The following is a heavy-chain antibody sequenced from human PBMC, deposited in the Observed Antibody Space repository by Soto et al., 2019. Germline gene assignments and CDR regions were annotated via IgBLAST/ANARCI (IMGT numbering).Heavy chain of an antibody. CDR1: GGSISSAAYC. CDR3: ASGPSGDKVDY. D-gene: IGHD7-27*01. J-gene: IGHJ4*02. V-gene: IGHV4-30-4*01. CDR2: IYDGGTT. Sequence: TSETLSLTCTVSGGSISSAAYCWSWIRQSPDKGLEWIGHIYDGGTTYSSPSLKGRVTISADTSETQFSLKLNSVSAADTAVYYCASGPSGDKVDYWGQGIQVTVSS.